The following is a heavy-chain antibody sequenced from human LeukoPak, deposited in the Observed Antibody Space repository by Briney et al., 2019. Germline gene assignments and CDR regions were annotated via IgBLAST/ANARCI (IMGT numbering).Heavy chain of an antibody. CDR1: GFTFSSYW. V-gene: IGHV3-7*01. CDR3: AKTLHLLLYIPFFDY. J-gene: IGHJ4*01. D-gene: IGHD2-15*01. CDR2: IKQDGSEK. Sequence: GGSLRLSCAASGFTFSSYWMSWVRQAPGKGLEWVANIKQDGSEKYYVDSVKGRFTISRDNAKNSLYLQMNSLRAEDTAVYYCAKTLHLLLYIPFFDYWGHGTLVTVSS.